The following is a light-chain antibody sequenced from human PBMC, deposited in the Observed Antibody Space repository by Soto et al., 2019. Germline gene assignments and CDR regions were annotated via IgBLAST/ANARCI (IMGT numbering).Light chain of an antibody. J-gene: IGLJ1*01. CDR1: SSNIGSND. CDR3: GTGDSSLIAL. Sequence: QSVLTQPPSVSAAPGQKVTISCSGNSSNIGSNDVYWYQQLPGKAPKLLIYENSQRPSGIPDRFSGSKSGTSATLGITGLQTGDEADYYCGTGDSSLIALFGTGTKVTVL. CDR2: ENS. V-gene: IGLV1-51*02.